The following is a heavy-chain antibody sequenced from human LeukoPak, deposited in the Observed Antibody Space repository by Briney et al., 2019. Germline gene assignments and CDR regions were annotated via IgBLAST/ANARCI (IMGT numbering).Heavy chain of an antibody. J-gene: IGHJ4*02. CDR1: GYTFTDYY. CDR2: INPTSGGT. D-gene: IGHD5-18*01. Sequence: ASVRVSCKAAGYTFTDYYIRWVRQAHGQGLEWVGWINPTSGGTTYAQGFQGRVTVTRDTSISTAYMELTRLRSDDTAVYYCARDRIQLWLPNHFDYWGQGTVVTVSS. V-gene: IGHV1-2*02. CDR3: ARDRIQLWLPNHFDY.